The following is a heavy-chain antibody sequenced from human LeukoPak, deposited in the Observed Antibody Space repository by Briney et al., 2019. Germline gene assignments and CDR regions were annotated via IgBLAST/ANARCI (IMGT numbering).Heavy chain of an antibody. CDR3: ASGWLTGYGMDV. CDR2: ISSSSSYI. Sequence: PGGSLRLSCAASGFTFSSYSMNWVRQAPGKGLEWVSSISSSSSYIYYADSVKGRFTISRDNAKNSLCLQMNSLRAEDTAVYYCASGWLTGYGMDVWGQGTTITVSS. V-gene: IGHV3-21*01. D-gene: IGHD6-19*01. CDR1: GFTFSSYS. J-gene: IGHJ6*02.